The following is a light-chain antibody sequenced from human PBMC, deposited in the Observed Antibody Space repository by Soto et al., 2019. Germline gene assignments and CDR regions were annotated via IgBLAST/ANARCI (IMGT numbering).Light chain of an antibody. CDR2: DAS. Sequence: EIVLTQSPATLSLSPGERATLSCRASQSVSSYLAWYQQKPGQAPRLLIYDASNRATGIPARFSGSGSGTDFTLTISSLEPEDFAVYYCQQRSNWPPEFAVGRGTKVDIK. J-gene: IGKJ3*01. CDR3: QQRSNWPPEFA. CDR1: QSVSSY. V-gene: IGKV3-11*01.